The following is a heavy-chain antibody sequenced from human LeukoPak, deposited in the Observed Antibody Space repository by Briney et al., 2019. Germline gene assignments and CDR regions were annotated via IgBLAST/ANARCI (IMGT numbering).Heavy chain of an antibody. D-gene: IGHD1-26*01. V-gene: IGHV3-7*01. CDR1: GFIFSDYY. CDR3: ATPGWELLGF. J-gene: IGHJ4*02. Sequence: GGSLRLSCAASGFIFSDYYVTWIRQAPGKGLEWVANIKQDGSDKYYVDSVKGRFTISRDNAKNSLYLQMSSLRVEDTAIYYCATPGWELLGFWGQGILVTVSS. CDR2: IKQDGSDK.